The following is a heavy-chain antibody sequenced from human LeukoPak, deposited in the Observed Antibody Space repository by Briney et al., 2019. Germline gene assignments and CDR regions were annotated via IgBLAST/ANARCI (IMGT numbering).Heavy chain of an antibody. D-gene: IGHD3-16*02. Sequence: SETLSLTCTASGGSISSYYWSWIRQPAGKGLEWIGRIYTSGSTNYNPSLKSRVTMSVDTSKNQFSLKLSSVTAADTAVYYCARDMMITFGGVIEYYFDYWGQGTLVTVSS. J-gene: IGHJ4*02. CDR1: GGSISSYY. V-gene: IGHV4-4*07. CDR3: ARDMMITFGGVIEYYFDY. CDR2: IYTSGST.